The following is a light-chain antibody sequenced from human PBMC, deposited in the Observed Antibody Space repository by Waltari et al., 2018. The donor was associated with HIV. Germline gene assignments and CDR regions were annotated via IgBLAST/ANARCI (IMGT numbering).Light chain of an antibody. CDR2: EVT. J-gene: IGLJ2*01. V-gene: IGLV2-23*02. Sequence: QSALTQPASVSGSPGQSITISCPGTSSDVGAYTLVSWYQQNPGTAPQLMIFEVTKRPSGVSDRFSGSRSGNTASLTISGLQAEDEGDYHCCSYTGTGVVFGGGTKLTVL. CDR1: SSDVGAYTL. CDR3: CSYTGTGVV.